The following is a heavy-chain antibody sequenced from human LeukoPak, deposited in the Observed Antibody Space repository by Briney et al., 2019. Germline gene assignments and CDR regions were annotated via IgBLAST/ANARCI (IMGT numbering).Heavy chain of an antibody. Sequence: SETLSLTCTVSGGSISSSSYYWGWIRQPPGKGLEWIGSIYYSGSTYYNPSLKSRVTISVDTSKNQFSLKLSSVTAADTAVYYCATDANTTYYYDSSGYWNWGQGTLVTVSS. V-gene: IGHV4-39*07. D-gene: IGHD3-22*01. CDR1: GGSISSSSYY. J-gene: IGHJ4*02. CDR2: IYYSGST. CDR3: ATDANTTYYYDSSGYWN.